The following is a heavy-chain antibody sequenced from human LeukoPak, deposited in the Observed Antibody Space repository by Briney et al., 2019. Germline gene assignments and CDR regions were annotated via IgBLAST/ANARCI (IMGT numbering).Heavy chain of an antibody. J-gene: IGHJ4*02. CDR2: ISYDGSNK. V-gene: IGHV3-30*04. CDR3: ARDSRRYCSSTSCYGRLDY. CDR1: GFTFSSYA. Sequence: PGGSLRLSCAASGFTFSSYAMHWVRQAPGKGLEWGAVISYDGSNKYYADSVKGRFTISRDNSKNTLYLQMNSLRAEDTAVYYCARDSRRYCSSTSCYGRLDYWGQGTLVTVSS. D-gene: IGHD2-2*01.